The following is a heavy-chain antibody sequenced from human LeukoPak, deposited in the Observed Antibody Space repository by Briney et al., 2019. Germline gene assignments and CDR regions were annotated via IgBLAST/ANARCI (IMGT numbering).Heavy chain of an antibody. Sequence: GGSLRLSCAASGFTISSYGMHWVRQAPGKGLEWVAFIRYDGSNKYYADSVKGRFTISRDNYKSTLYLQINSLRAEDMAEYYCAKGTRSGTYYFDYWGQGTLVTVSS. D-gene: IGHD1-26*01. CDR2: IRYDGSNK. CDR1: GFTISSYG. CDR3: AKGTRSGTYYFDY. V-gene: IGHV3-30*02. J-gene: IGHJ4*02.